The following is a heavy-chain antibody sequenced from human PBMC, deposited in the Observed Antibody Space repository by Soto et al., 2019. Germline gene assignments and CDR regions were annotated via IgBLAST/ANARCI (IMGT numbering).Heavy chain of an antibody. D-gene: IGHD6-6*01. J-gene: IGHJ5*02. CDR3: ATAVLYSSSSNWFDP. V-gene: IGHV1-24*01. Sequence: ASVKVSCKVSGYTLTELSMHWVRQAPGKGLEWMGGFDPEDGETIYAQKFQGRVTMTEDTSTDTACMELSSLRSEDTAVYYCATAVLYSSSSNWFDPWGQGTLVTVSS. CDR1: GYTLTELS. CDR2: FDPEDGET.